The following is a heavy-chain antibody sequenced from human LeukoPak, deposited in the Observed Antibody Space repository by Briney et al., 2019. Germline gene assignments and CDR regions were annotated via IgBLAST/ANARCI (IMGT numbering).Heavy chain of an antibody. V-gene: IGHV4-39*07. CDR2: IYYSGST. CDR3: ATPEGLVGNHNAFDI. J-gene: IGHJ3*02. Sequence: SQTLSLTCTVSGGSISSSSYCWGWIRQPPGKGLEWIGSIYYSGSTYYNPSLKSRVTISVDTSKNQFSLKLSSVTAADTAVYYCATPEGLVGNHNAFDIWGQGIMVTLSS. D-gene: IGHD1-14*01. CDR1: GGSISSSSYC.